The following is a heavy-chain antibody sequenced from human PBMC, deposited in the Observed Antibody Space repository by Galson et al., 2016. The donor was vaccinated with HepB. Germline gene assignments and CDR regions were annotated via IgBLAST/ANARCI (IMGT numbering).Heavy chain of an antibody. V-gene: IGHV3-23*01. CDR2: ITRSGDAT. CDR1: GFSFSNSG. J-gene: IGHJ4*02. CDR3: AKVSRRDYALPYFDY. D-gene: IGHD4/OR15-4a*01. Sequence: SLRLSCAASGFSFSNSGMRWVRQAPGRGLEWVSGITRSGDATHYADFVKGRFTISRDNSKNTLYLQMNSLRAEDTAVYYCAKVSRRDYALPYFDYWGQGTLVTVSS.